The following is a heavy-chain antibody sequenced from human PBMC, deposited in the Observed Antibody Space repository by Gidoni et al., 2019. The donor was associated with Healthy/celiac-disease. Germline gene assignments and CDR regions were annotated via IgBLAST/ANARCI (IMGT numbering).Heavy chain of an antibody. Sequence: EVQLVQSGAEVKKPGESLRISCKGSGYRFTSYWISWVRQMPGKGLEWMGRIDPSDSYPNYSPSFQGHVTISADKSISTAYLQWSSLKASDTAMYYCARQRNPVPAAIDYYYYMDVWGKGTTVTVSS. V-gene: IGHV5-10-1*01. CDR2: IDPSDSYP. J-gene: IGHJ6*03. CDR1: GYRFTSYW. D-gene: IGHD2-2*02. CDR3: ARQRNPVPAAIDYYYYMDV.